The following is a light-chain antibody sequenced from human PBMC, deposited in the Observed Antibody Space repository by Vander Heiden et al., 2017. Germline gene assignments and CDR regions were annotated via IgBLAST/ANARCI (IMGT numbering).Light chain of an antibody. J-gene: IGKJ2*01. V-gene: IGKV4-1*01. CDR3: QQYYSTPYT. Sequence: DLVMTQSPDSLAVSLGERATINCKSSQSVLYSSNNKYYLAWYQQKPGQPPKLLIYWASTRESGVPDRFRGSGSGTDFTLTISSLQAEDVAVYYCQQYYSTPYTFGQGTKLEIK. CDR2: WAS. CDR1: QSVLYSSNNKYY.